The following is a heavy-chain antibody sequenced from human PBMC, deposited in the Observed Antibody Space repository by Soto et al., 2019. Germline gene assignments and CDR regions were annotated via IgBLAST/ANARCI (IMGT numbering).Heavy chain of an antibody. D-gene: IGHD2-2*01. V-gene: IGHV1-2*02. CDR1: GYTFTSYD. CDR3: ARAGYCSSTSCYGWFDP. CDR2: MNPNSGGT. J-gene: IGHJ5*02. Sequence: ASVKVSCKASGYTFTSYDINWVRQATGQGLEWMGWMNPNSGGTNYAQKFQGRVTMTRDTSISTAYMELSRLRSDDTAVYYCARAGYCSSTSCYGWFDPWGQGTLVTVSS.